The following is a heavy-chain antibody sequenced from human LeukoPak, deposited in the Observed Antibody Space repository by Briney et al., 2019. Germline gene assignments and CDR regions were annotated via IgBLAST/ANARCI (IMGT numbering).Heavy chain of an antibody. V-gene: IGHV4-34*01. CDR1: GGSFSGYY. D-gene: IGHD3-16*02. CDR2: INHSGST. J-gene: IGHJ4*02. CDR3: ARRYDYVWGSYRYRPISHDY. Sequence: PSEPLSLTCAVYGGSFSGYYWSWIRQPPGKGLEWIGEINHSGSTNYNPSLKSRVTISVDTSKNQFSLKLSSVTAADTAVYYCARRYDYVWGSYRYRPISHDYWGQGTLVTVSS.